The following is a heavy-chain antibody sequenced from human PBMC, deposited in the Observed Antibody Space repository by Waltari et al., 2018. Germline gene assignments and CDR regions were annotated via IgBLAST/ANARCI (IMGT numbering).Heavy chain of an antibody. CDR2: INTNTGNP. J-gene: IGHJ6*02. D-gene: IGHD6-13*01. CDR1: GYTFTSYA. V-gene: IGHV7-4-1*02. Sequence: QVQLVQSGSELKKPGASVQVSCKASGYTFTSYAMHWVRQPPGQGLEGMGWINTNTGNPTYAQGCTGRFVFSLDTSVSTAYLQISSLKAEDTAVYYCARGGFGSSSWYGEYYYYGMDVWGQGTTVTVSS. CDR3: ARGGFGSSSWYGEYYYYGMDV.